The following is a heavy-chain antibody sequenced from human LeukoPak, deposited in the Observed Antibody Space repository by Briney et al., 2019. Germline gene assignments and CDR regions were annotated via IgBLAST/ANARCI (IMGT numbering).Heavy chain of an antibody. Sequence: ASLKDSCKASGYTFTSYYMHWVRQAPGQGLEWMGIINPSGGSTNYAQKFQGRVTVTRDTSTSTVYMELSSLRSEDTAVYYCARGGDTFGGVIATPFDYWGQGTLVTVSS. V-gene: IGHV1-46*01. CDR3: ARGGDTFGGVIATPFDY. CDR1: GYTFTSYY. J-gene: IGHJ4*02. D-gene: IGHD3-16*02. CDR2: INPSGGST.